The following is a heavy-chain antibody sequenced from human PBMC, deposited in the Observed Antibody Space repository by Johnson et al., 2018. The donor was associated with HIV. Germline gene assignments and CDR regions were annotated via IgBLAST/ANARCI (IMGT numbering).Heavy chain of an antibody. J-gene: IGHJ3*02. V-gene: IGHV3-23*04. CDR2: ISGSGGST. CDR1: GFTFSSYA. Sequence: VKLVESGGGLVQPGGSLRLSCAASGFTFSSYAMSWVRQAPGKGLEWVSAISGSGGSTYYADSVKGRFTISRDNSKNTLYLQMNSLRAEDTAVYYCARGLTLTDAFDIWGQGTLVTVSS. CDR3: ARGLTLTDAFDI. D-gene: IGHD3-9*01.